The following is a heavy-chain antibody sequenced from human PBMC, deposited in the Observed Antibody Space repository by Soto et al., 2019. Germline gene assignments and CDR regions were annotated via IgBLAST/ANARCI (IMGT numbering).Heavy chain of an antibody. CDR1: GYTFTGYY. D-gene: IGHD2-15*01. V-gene: IGHV1-2*04. Sequence: QVQLVQSGAEVKKPGASVKVSCKASGYTFTGYYMHWVRQPPGQGLEWMGWINPNSGGTNYAQKFQGWVTMTRDTSISTAYMELSRLRSDDTAVYYCARGGREAVVVAVWFDPWGQGTLVTVSS. J-gene: IGHJ5*02. CDR3: ARGGREAVVVAVWFDP. CDR2: INPNSGGT.